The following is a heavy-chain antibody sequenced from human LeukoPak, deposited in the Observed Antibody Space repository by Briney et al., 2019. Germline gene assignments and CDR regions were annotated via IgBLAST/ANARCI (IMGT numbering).Heavy chain of an antibody. V-gene: IGHV4-59*08. CDR1: GGSISSYY. CDR3: ARGGRDGYTLYPLDY. J-gene: IGHJ4*02. CDR2: IYYSGST. Sequence: SETLSLTCTVSGGSISSYYWSWIRQPPGKGLEWIGYIYYSGSTNYNPSLKSRVTISVDTSKNQLSLKLRSVTAADTTVYYCARGGRDGYTLYPLDYWGQGTLVTVSS. D-gene: IGHD5-24*01.